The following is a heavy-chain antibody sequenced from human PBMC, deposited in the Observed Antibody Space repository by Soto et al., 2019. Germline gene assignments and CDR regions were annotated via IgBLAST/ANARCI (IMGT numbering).Heavy chain of an antibody. Sequence: SETLSLTCTVSGGSIRSGGYYWRWVRQHPGKGLGWIGYIYYGGSTYYNPSLKSRVTISVDTSKNPFSLKLSSVTAADTAVYYCARTVTTFHDYWGQGTLVTVSS. V-gene: IGHV4-31*03. J-gene: IGHJ4*02. D-gene: IGHD4-17*01. CDR1: GGSIRSGGYY. CDR3: ARTVTTFHDY. CDR2: IYYGGST.